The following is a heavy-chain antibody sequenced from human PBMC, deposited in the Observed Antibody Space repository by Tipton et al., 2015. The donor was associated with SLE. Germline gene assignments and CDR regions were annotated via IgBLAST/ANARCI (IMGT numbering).Heavy chain of an antibody. CDR3: ARHYASTFDY. J-gene: IGHJ4*02. D-gene: IGHD2-2*01. CDR1: GVSISSYY. CDR2: IFYSGTT. V-gene: IGHV4-59*08. Sequence: TLSLTCTVSGVSISSYYWSWIRQPPGKGLEWIAFIFYSGTTSYNPSLKSRVTISGDTSKNQLSLKLSSVTAADTAVYYWARHYASTFDYWGQGALVTVSS.